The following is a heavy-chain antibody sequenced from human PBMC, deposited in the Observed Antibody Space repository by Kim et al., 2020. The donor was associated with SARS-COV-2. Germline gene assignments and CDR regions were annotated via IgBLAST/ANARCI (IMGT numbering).Heavy chain of an antibody. J-gene: IGHJ4*02. D-gene: IGHD5-18*01. CDR3: ARLQGWIQLWYFDY. V-gene: IGHV4-39*01. Sequence: TPPTQSRVTISVDTSKNQFTLKLSTVTAADTAVYYCARLQGWIQLWYFDYWGQGTLVTVSS.